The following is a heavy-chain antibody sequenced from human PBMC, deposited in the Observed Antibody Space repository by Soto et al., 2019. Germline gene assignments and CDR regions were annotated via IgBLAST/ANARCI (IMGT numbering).Heavy chain of an antibody. CDR1: GYTFTSYA. V-gene: IGHV1-3*01. CDR2: INAGNSNT. D-gene: IGHD2-21*01. CDR3: ARDRVMRGNAYYYGMDV. J-gene: IGHJ6*02. Sequence: ASVKVSCKASGYTFTSYAMHWVRQAPGQRLEWMGWINAGNSNTKYSQKFQGRVSITRDTSASTAYMELSSLRSDDTAVCYCARDRVMRGNAYYYGMDVWGQGTAVTVSS.